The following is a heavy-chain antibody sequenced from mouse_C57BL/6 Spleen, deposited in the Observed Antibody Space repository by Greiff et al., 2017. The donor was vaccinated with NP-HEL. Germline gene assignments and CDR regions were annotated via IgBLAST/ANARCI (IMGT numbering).Heavy chain of an antibody. CDR3: TRDGSRRGYAMDY. CDR1: GFPFSRYV. D-gene: IGHD1-1*01. Sequence: EVMLVESGEGLVKPGGSLKLSCAASGFPFSRYVMSLVRQSPEKRLVWVAYIILGGVYFYYAALVKGRFPTSRDNARNTLYLQMSSLKSEDTAMYYCTRDGSRRGYAMDYWGQGTSVTVSS. CDR2: IILGGVYF. V-gene: IGHV5-9-1*02. J-gene: IGHJ4*01.